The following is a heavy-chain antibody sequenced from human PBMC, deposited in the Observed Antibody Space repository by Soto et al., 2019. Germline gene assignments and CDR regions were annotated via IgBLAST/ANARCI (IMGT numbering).Heavy chain of an antibody. D-gene: IGHD3-3*01. CDR1: GFSITNTW. Sequence: EVQLVESGGGLVQPGGSLRLSRAASGFSITNTWMHWVRQAPGKGLEWVGRVKSKADGGTADYAAPVKGRFTVSRDDSKNTHYLQMNSLKMEDTAVYYCNSYPDFWGGHTPLWGQGTLVTVSS. CDR2: VKSKADGGTA. J-gene: IGHJ4*02. V-gene: IGHV3-15*07. CDR3: NSYPDFWGGHTPL.